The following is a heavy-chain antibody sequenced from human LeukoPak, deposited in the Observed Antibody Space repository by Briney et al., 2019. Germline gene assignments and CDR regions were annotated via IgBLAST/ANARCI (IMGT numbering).Heavy chain of an antibody. Sequence: SSETLSLTCTVSGGSISSYYWSWIRQPPGKGLEWIGSIFYSGSTFYNPSLKSRVTISVDTSKNQFSLKLNSVTAADTAVYYCARHPYSSSWFNYWGPGTLVTVSS. CDR1: GGSISSYY. CDR3: ARHPYSSSWFNY. J-gene: IGHJ4*02. D-gene: IGHD6-13*01. V-gene: IGHV4-59*05. CDR2: IFYSGST.